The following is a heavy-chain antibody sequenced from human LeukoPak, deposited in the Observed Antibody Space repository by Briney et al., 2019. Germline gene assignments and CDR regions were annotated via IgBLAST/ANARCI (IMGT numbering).Heavy chain of an antibody. J-gene: IGHJ4*02. Sequence: NTSETLSLTCAVYGGSFSGYYWSWIRQPPGKGLEWIGEINHSGSTNYNPSLKSRVTISVDTSKNQFYLKLSSVTAADTAVYYCARATRYSSGWSRYYFDYWGQGTLVTVSS. CDR2: INHSGST. CDR3: ARATRYSSGWSRYYFDY. V-gene: IGHV4-34*01. D-gene: IGHD6-19*01. CDR1: GGSFSGYY.